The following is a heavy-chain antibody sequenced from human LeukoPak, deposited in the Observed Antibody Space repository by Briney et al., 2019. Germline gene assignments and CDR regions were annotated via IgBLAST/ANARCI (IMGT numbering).Heavy chain of an antibody. CDR2: IWYDGNNK. V-gene: IGHV3-33*06. Sequence: LSLTCTVSGGSISSGNYYWGWIRQAPGKGLEWVAVIWYDGNNKYYAESVKGRFTISRDISKNTLYLQMNSLRAEDTAVYYCAKDRLPLGELSLFDYWGQGTLVTVSS. J-gene: IGHJ4*02. CDR3: AKDRLPLGELSLFDY. CDR1: GGSISSGNYY. D-gene: IGHD3-16*02.